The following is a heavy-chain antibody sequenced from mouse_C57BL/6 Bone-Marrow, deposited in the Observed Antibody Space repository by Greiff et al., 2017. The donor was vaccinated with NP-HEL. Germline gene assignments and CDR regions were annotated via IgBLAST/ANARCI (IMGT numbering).Heavy chain of an antibody. CDR3: ARRAHYGRVPWYFDY. J-gene: IGHJ2*01. CDR2: IYPRDGST. Sequence: QVQLQQSDAELVKPGASVKISCKVSGYTFTDHTIHWMKQRPEQGLEWIGYIYPRDGSTKYNEKFKGKATLTADKSSSTAYMQLNSLTSEDSAVYFCARRAHYGRVPWYFDYWGQGTTLTVSS. V-gene: IGHV1-78*01. CDR1: GYTFTDHT. D-gene: IGHD1-1*01.